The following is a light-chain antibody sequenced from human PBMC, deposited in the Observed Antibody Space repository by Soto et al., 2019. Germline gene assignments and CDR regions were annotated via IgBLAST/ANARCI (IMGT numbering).Light chain of an antibody. Sequence: QSALTQPASVSGSPGQSITISCTGTSNDVGGYNYVSWFQQHAGKAPKFMIYDVSHRSSGVSNRFSGSKSGNTASLTISGLRAEDEADYYCCSYTRTTSFVFGTGTKVTVL. CDR3: CSYTRTTSFV. CDR1: SNDVGGYNY. J-gene: IGLJ1*01. V-gene: IGLV2-14*03. CDR2: DVS.